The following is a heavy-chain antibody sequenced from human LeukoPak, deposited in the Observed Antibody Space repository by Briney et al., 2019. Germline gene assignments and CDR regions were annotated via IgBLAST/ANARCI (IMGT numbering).Heavy chain of an antibody. D-gene: IGHD2-2*01. CDR1: GGSISSSTNY. V-gene: IGHV4-39*01. CDR2: ISYGGST. J-gene: IGHJ6*04. CDR3: ARTVPAAGSMDV. Sequence: SETLSLTCTVSGGSISSSTNYWGWIRQPPGKGLEWVGSISYGGSTYYNPSLKSRLTISVDTSKNQFSLKLISVTAADTAVYFCARTVPAAGSMDVWGKGTTVTVSS.